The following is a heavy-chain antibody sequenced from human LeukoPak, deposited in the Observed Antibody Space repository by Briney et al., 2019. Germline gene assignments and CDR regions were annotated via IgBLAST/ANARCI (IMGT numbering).Heavy chain of an antibody. J-gene: IGHJ5*02. D-gene: IGHD3-16*01. V-gene: IGHV3-7*01. CDR3: VRGLGSDNWFDP. CDR2: INQGGSEK. Sequence: PGGSLRLSCAASGFTFSSYWMSWVRQAPGKGLEWVANINQGGSEKYYVGSVKGRFTISRDNSKNILFLQMNSLRAEDTAVYYCVRGLGSDNWFDPWGQGTLVTVSS. CDR1: GFTFSSYW.